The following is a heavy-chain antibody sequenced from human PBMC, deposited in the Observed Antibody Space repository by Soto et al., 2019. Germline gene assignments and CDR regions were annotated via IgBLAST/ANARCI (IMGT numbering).Heavy chain of an antibody. Sequence: EVQLLESGGGLVQPGGSLRLSCAASGFTFSAYGMNWVRQAPGKGLEWVSAIGNRDATTFYADSVKGRFTLSRANPKNTRYLQINSLRAADTALYYCAKELAARRPVDYWGQGTLVTVSS. CDR3: AKELAARRPVDY. J-gene: IGHJ4*02. CDR1: GFTFSAYG. V-gene: IGHV3-23*01. D-gene: IGHD6-6*01. CDR2: IGNRDATT.